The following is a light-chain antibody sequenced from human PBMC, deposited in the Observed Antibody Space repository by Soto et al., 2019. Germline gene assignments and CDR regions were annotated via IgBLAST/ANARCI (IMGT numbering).Light chain of an antibody. CDR3: QEYTSYS. V-gene: IGKV1-5*03. CDR2: KAS. CDR1: PSIGIW. Sequence: DIQMTQSPSTLSSSVGDRVSITYRASPSIGIWLAWFQQKPGKAPTLLIYKASNLESGVPSRFSGIGYGTEVTLTITSLQPDDFATYYGQEYTSYSFGQRTKLEI. J-gene: IGKJ2*01.